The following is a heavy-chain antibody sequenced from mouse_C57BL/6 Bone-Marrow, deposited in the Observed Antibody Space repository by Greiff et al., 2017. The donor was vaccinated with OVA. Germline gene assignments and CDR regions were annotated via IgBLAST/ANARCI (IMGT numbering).Heavy chain of an antibody. CDR1: GFSLTSYA. V-gene: IGHV2-9-1*01. CDR2: IWPGGGT. J-gene: IGHJ2*01. D-gene: IGHD3-3*01. CDR3: ARKRGGWNYFDY. Sequence: VKLMESGPGLVAPSQSLSITCTVSGFSLTSYAISWVRQPPGKGLEWLGVIWPGGGTNYNSALNSRLSISKDNSKSQVFLKMNSLQADDTARYYCARKRGGWNYFDYWGQGTTLTVSS.